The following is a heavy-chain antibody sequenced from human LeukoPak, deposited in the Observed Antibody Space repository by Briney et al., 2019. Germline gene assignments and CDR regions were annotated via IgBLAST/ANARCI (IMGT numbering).Heavy chain of an antibody. V-gene: IGHV4-34*01. D-gene: IGHD3-9*01. J-gene: IGHJ4*02. Sequence: PSETLSLTCAVYGGSFSGYYWSWIRQPPGKGLEWIGEINHSGSTNYNPSLKSRVTISVDTSKNQFSLKLSSVTAADTAVYYCARGLRYFDWSSSNPPFDYWGQGTLVTVSS. CDR1: GGSFSGYY. CDR3: ARGLRYFDWSSSNPPFDY. CDR2: INHSGST.